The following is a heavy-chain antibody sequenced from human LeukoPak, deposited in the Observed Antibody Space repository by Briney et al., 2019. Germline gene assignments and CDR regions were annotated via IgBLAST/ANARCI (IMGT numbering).Heavy chain of an antibody. CDR3: TREHYGSGSYYPPLDY. CDR1: GFTFGGYA. J-gene: IGHJ4*02. CDR2: IRSKAYGGTT. Sequence: GGSLRLSCTASGFTFGGYAMSWVRQAPGKGLEWVGFIRSKAYGGTTEYAASVKGRFTISRDDSKSIAYLQMNSLKTEDTAVYYCTREHYGSGSYYPPLDYWGQGTLVTVSS. D-gene: IGHD3-10*01. V-gene: IGHV3-49*04.